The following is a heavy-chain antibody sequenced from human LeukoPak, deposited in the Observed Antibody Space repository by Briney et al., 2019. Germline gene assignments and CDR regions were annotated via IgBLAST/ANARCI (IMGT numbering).Heavy chain of an antibody. CDR3: ARDSDYDSMGFDI. J-gene: IGHJ3*02. D-gene: IGHD3-22*01. V-gene: IGHV3-53*01. CDR2: IYSGGST. CDR1: GFTVSSNY. Sequence: GGSLRLSCAASGFTVSSNYMSWVRQAPGKGLEWASVIYSGGSTYYADSVKGRFTISRDNSKNTLYLQMNSLRAEDTAVYYCARDSDYDSMGFDIWGQGTMVTVSS.